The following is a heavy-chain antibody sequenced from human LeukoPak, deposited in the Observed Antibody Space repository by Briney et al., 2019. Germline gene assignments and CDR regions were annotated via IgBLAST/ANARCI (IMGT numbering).Heavy chain of an antibody. D-gene: IGHD2-2*01. CDR1: GFTFSSYW. CDR3: ATGGCSSTSCYAGMDV. V-gene: IGHV3-74*01. Sequence: PGGSLGLSCAASGFTFSSYWMHWVRQAPGKGLVWVSRINSDGSSTSYADSVKGRFTISRDNAKNTLYLQMNSLRVEDTAVYYCATGGCSSTSCYAGMDVWGQGTTVTVSS. CDR2: INSDGSST. J-gene: IGHJ6*02.